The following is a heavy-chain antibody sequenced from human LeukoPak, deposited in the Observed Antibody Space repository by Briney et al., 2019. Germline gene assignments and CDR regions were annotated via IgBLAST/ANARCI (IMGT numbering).Heavy chain of an antibody. CDR3: ARRRDSGSLQHFDY. J-gene: IGHJ4*02. D-gene: IGHD1-26*01. V-gene: IGHV3-30*02. CDR2: IRYDGSNK. CDR1: GFIFSSYG. Sequence: QPGGSLRLSCAASGFIFSSYGMHWVRQAPGKGLEWVAFIRYDGSNKYYADSVKGRFTISRDNSKNTLYLQMNSLRAEDTAVYYCARRRDSGSLQHFDYWGQGTLVTVSS.